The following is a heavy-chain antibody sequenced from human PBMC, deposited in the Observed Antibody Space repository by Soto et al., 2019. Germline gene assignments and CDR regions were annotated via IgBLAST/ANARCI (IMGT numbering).Heavy chain of an antibody. D-gene: IGHD3-10*01. CDR2: IFAGGTT. CDR1: GFTFSSYG. CDR3: AKDGSYYDFDY. V-gene: IGHV3-23*01. J-gene: IGHJ4*02. Sequence: PGGSLRLSCEASGFTFSSYGMTWVRQAPGKGLEWVSTIFAGGTTLYADSVKGRFTISRDNSQNTLYLQTTRLKADDTAVYYCAKDGSYYDFDYWGQGTQVTVSS.